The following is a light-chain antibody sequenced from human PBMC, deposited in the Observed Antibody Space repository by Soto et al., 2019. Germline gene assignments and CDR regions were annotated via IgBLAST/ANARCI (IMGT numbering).Light chain of an antibody. Sequence: EIVMTQSPGTLSVSPGEGATLSWRASQSVYSNLAWYQQKPGQAPRLLIYDASARATGDPARFSGSGSGTEFTLTISSLQSEDFAVYYCQHYDNWPPWTFGQGTKVDIK. J-gene: IGKJ1*01. CDR1: QSVYSN. V-gene: IGKV3-15*01. CDR3: QHYDNWPPWT. CDR2: DAS.